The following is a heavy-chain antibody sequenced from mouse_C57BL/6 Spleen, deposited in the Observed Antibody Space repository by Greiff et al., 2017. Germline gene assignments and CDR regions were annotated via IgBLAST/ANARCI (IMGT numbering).Heavy chain of an antibody. CDR3: AGRYGNYGFAY. Sequence: VQLKESGPGLVKPSQSLSLTCSVTGYSITSGYYWNWIRQFPGNKLEWMGYISYDGSNNYNPSLKNRISITRDTSKNQFFLKLNSLTTEDTATYYCAGRYGNYGFAYWGQGTLVTVSA. V-gene: IGHV3-6*01. CDR2: ISYDGSN. CDR1: GYSITSGYY. D-gene: IGHD2-1*01. J-gene: IGHJ3*01.